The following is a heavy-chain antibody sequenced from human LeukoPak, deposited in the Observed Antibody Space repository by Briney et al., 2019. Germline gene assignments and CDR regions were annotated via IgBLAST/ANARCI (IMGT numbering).Heavy chain of an antibody. V-gene: IGHV3-7*01. CDR2: INQGGSEK. Sequence: GGSLRLSCAASGFTFSSYWLSWVRQAPGKGLEWVANINQGGSEKFYVDSVKGRFTISRDSANNSLYLQMNSLRAEDTAVYYCARNYDFWSGYSEKGAFDIWGQGTMVTVSS. D-gene: IGHD3-3*01. J-gene: IGHJ3*02. CDR1: GFTFSSYW. CDR3: ARNYDFWSGYSEKGAFDI.